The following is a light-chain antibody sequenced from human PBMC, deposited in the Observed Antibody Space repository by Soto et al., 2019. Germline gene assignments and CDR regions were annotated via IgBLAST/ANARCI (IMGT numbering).Light chain of an antibody. CDR1: QSISIN. Sequence: EIVMRPSPASLSVSLGDRATLSWRVSQSISINAAWYQQKTGQAPRLRMYGASTRAAGIPTRFSGSGSGTEFTLTISSLQSEDFSVYFCQQYYDWPITYGHGTRLEI. CDR3: QQYYDWPIT. J-gene: IGKJ5*01. CDR2: GAS. V-gene: IGKV3-15*01.